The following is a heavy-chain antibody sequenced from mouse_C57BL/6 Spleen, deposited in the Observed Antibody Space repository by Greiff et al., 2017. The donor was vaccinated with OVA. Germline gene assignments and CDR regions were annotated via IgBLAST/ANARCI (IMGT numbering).Heavy chain of an antibody. D-gene: IGHD1-1*01. CDR1: GFSLTSYG. V-gene: IGHV2-2*01. J-gene: IGHJ4*01. CDR3: AKNYYGSSYGYAMDD. CDR2: IWSGGST. Sequence: VQGVESGPGLVQPSQSLSITCTVSGFSLTSYGVHWVRQSPGKGLEWLGVIWSGGSTDYNAAFISRLSISKDNSKSQVFFKMNSLQADDTAIYYCAKNYYGSSYGYAMDDWGQGTSVTVSS.